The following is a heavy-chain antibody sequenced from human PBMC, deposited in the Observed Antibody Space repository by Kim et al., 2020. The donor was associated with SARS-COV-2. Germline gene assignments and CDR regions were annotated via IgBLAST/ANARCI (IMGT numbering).Heavy chain of an antibody. J-gene: IGHJ3*02. D-gene: IGHD1-26*01. CDR2: IYYSGST. CDR3: ARTHEGGAADDAFDI. CDR1: GGSISSYY. V-gene: IGHV4-59*01. Sequence: SETLSLTCTVSGGSISSYYWSWIRQPPGKGLEWIGYIYYSGSTNYNPSLKSRVTISVDTSKNQFSLKLSSVTAADTAVYYCARTHEGGAADDAFDIWGQGTMVTVSS.